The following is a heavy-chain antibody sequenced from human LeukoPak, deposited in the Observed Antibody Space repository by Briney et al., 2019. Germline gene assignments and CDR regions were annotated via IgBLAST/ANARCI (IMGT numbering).Heavy chain of an antibody. CDR3: AKDRHYYDSSGYYTY. CDR2: IRYDGSNK. V-gene: IGHV3-30*02. Sequence: GGSLRLSCAASGFTFSSYGMHWVRQAPGKGLEWVAFIRYDGSNKYYADSVKGRFTISRDNSKNTLYLQMNSLRAEGTAVYYCAKDRHYYDSSGYYTYWGQGTLVTVSS. D-gene: IGHD3-22*01. J-gene: IGHJ4*02. CDR1: GFTFSSYG.